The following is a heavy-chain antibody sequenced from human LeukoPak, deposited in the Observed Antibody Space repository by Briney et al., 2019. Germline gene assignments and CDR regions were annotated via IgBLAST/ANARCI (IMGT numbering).Heavy chain of an antibody. CDR1: GFSFSSYW. V-gene: IGHV3-7*01. D-gene: IGHD2-2*01. J-gene: IGHJ4*02. CDR2: IKQDGSQK. Sequence: GGSLRLSCAASGFSFSSYWMTWVRQAPGKELEWVANIKQDGSQKYHVDSVKGRFTISRDNAKNSLYLQMNSLRAEDTAVYYCVSTGSQLDYWGQGTLVTVSS. CDR3: VSTGSQLDY.